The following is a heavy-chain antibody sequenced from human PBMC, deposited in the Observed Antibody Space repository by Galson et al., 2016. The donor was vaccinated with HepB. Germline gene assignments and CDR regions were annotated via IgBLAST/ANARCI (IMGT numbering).Heavy chain of an antibody. CDR3: ARDDLSGGGDFDY. V-gene: IGHV1-18*04. J-gene: IGHJ4*02. CDR1: GYTFNSYG. Sequence: SCKASGYTFNSYGVNWVRQAPGQGLEWMAWISPYNGNTNYAQNLQGRVTLTADTSASTAYMELRSLRSDDTAMYYCARDDLSGGGDFDYWGQGTLVTVSS. CDR2: ISPYNGNT. D-gene: IGHD2-15*01.